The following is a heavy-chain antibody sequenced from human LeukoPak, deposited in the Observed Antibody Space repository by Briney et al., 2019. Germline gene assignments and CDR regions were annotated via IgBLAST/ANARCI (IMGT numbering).Heavy chain of an antibody. CDR3: ARGIRRIAAAGSRFDY. V-gene: IGHV4-34*01. CDR1: GGSFSGYY. J-gene: IGHJ4*02. D-gene: IGHD6-13*01. Sequence: SETLSLTCAVYGGSFSGYYWSWIRQPPGKGLEWIGEINHSGSTNYNPSLKSRVTISVDTSKNQFSLQLSSVTAADTAVYYCARGIRRIAAAGSRFDYWGQGTLVTVSS. CDR2: INHSGST.